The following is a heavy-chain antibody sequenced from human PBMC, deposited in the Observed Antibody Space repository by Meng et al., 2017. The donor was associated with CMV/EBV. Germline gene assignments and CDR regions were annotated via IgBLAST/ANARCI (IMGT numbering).Heavy chain of an antibody. V-gene: IGHV4-4*07. CDR1: GGSISSCY. J-gene: IGHJ4*02. D-gene: IGHD4-23*01. CDR3: ARVLRWNGVIDY. CDR2: INTSGST. Sequence: VTLRGWGPGLVRPSETLSLTCTASGGSISSCYWSWIRRPAGKGLEWIGRINTSGSTNYNPSLKSRVTMSVDTSKNQFSLKLSSVTAADTAVYYCARVLRWNGVIDYWGQGTLVTVSS.